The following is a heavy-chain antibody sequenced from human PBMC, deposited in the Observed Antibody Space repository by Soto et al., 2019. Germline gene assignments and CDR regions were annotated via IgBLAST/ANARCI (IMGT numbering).Heavy chain of an antibody. V-gene: IGHV4-34*01. CDR3: ARPSFRRSGDLFHGLDV. CDR1: GGTFRRCD. Sequence: VSGGTFRRCDQLLFRHPPEKGMEWIGGVNHGGTSNYNPSLKSRAIISVDPYKNQFSFKLTSVTADAQAIYFFARPSFRRSGDLFHGLDVWCQGTTVX. J-gene: IGHJ6*02. CDR2: VNHGGTS. D-gene: IGHD3-10*01.